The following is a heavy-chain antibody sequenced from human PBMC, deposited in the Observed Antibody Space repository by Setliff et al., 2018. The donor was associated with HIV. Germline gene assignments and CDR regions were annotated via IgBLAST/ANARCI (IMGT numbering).Heavy chain of an antibody. D-gene: IGHD7-27*01. CDR1: GYTLNEVS. Sequence: ASVKVSCKVSGYTLNEVSIHWVRQAPGKRPEWMGGFDPEHGKTIYAQKLQGRVTMTEDTSTDIASMELSSLRSEDTAVYYCAAGTWGYDAFDIWGQGTLVTVSS. CDR3: AAGTWGYDAFDI. V-gene: IGHV1-24*01. CDR2: FDPEHGKT. J-gene: IGHJ3*02.